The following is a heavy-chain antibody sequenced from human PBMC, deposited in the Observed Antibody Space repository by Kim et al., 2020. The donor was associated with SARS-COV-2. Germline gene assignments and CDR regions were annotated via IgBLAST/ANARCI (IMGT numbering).Heavy chain of an antibody. Sequence: GGSLRLSCAASGFTFSSYAMHWVRQAPGKGLEWVAVISYDGSNKYYADSVKGRFTISRDNSKNTLYLQMNSLRAEDTAVYYCARVLNNCSSTSCYLGILGAFDIWGQGTMVTVSS. V-gene: IGHV3-30*04. CDR3: ARVLNNCSSTSCYLGILGAFDI. CDR2: ISYDGSNK. J-gene: IGHJ3*02. D-gene: IGHD2-2*01. CDR1: GFTFSSYA.